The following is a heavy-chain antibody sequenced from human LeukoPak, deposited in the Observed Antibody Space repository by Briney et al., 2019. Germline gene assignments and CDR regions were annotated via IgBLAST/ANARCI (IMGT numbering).Heavy chain of an antibody. J-gene: IGHJ4*02. D-gene: IGHD2-15*01. Sequence: SETLSLTCAVSGASISTYYWSWFRQPPGRGLEWIGYIYYSGSTNYNPSLENRATISVDTSKKQFSLKLSSVTAADTAVYYCARHKETCSGDYCYLDYFDYWGQGTLVTVSS. CDR1: GASISTYY. V-gene: IGHV4-59*08. CDR3: ARHKETCSGDYCYLDYFDY. CDR2: IYYSGST.